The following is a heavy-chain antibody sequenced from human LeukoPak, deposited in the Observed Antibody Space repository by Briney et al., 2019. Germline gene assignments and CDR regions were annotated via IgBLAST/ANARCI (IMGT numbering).Heavy chain of an antibody. CDR2: ISTSYSGI. CDR3: ARAYCSSITCFE. V-gene: IGHV3-48*01. J-gene: IGHJ4*02. CDR1: GFIVSRYS. D-gene: IGHD2-2*01. Sequence: TGGSLRLSCAASGFIVSRYSMTWVRQARGKWLEWVSSISTSYSGIYYADSVKGRFTISRDNAKNSLYLQMDSLRADDTVVYYCARAYCSSITCFEWGQGTLVTVSS.